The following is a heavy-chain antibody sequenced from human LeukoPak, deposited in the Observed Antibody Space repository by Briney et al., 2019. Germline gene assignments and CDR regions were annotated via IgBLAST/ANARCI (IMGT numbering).Heavy chain of an antibody. D-gene: IGHD3-16*02. Sequence: PGGTLRLSCAASGFTFSTYGMSWVRQAPGKGLEWVSSISSSSSYIYYADSVKGRFTISRDNAKNSLYLQMNSLRAEDTAVYYCARADYDYVWGSYPLRRLKNYYYYYMDVWGKGTTVTISS. CDR1: GFTFSTYG. V-gene: IGHV3-21*01. CDR2: ISSSSSYI. CDR3: ARADYDYVWGSYPLRRLKNYYYYYMDV. J-gene: IGHJ6*03.